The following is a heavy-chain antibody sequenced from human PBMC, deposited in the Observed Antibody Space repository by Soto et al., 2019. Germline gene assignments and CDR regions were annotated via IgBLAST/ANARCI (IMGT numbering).Heavy chain of an antibody. CDR2: IYYSGLT. CDR3: ARQRTTVVTQAYLDQ. J-gene: IGHJ4*02. CDR1: GESISSSCYY. D-gene: IGHD2-21*02. Sequence: SETLSLTCIVSGESISSSCYYWGWIREAAGKGLELIGSIYYSGLTCYNPSFKSRVTISIDTSKNQFSLKLSALTSTDTAVYYCARQRTTVVTQAYLDQWGQAALVTVS. V-gene: IGHV4-39*01.